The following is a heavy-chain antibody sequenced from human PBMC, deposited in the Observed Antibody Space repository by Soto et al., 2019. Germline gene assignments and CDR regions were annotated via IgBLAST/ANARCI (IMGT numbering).Heavy chain of an antibody. CDR3: ASEYGDYPPSDY. Sequence: EVQLVESGGGLVQPGGSLRLSCAASGFTFSSYWMHWVRQAPGKGLVWVSRINSDGSSTSYADSVKGRFTISRDNAKNALYLHMNSRRAEDTAVYYCASEYGDYPPSDYWGQGTLVTVSS. CDR2: INSDGSST. V-gene: IGHV3-74*01. J-gene: IGHJ4*02. D-gene: IGHD4-17*01. CDR1: GFTFSSYW.